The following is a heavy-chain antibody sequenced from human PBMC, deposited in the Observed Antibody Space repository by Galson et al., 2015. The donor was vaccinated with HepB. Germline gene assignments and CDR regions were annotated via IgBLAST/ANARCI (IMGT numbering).Heavy chain of an antibody. CDR1: GFTFSSYA. Sequence: SLRLSCAASGFTFSSYAMHWVRQAPGKGLEWVSVIYSGGSTYYADSVKGRFTISRDNSKNTLYLQMNSLRAEDTAVYYCARAQLRYSGSYFWGYYFDYWGQGTLVTVSS. D-gene: IGHD1-26*01. CDR2: IYSGGST. V-gene: IGHV3-53*01. J-gene: IGHJ4*02. CDR3: ARAQLRYSGSYFWGYYFDY.